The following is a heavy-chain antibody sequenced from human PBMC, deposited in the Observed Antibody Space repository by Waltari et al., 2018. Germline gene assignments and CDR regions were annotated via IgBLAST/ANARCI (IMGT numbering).Heavy chain of an antibody. V-gene: IGHV3-9*01. CDR2: ISWNSGRI. CDR1: GFTFDDSA. Sequence: EVQLVESGGGLVQPGRSLRLSCAASGFTFDDSAMHWVRQAPGKGLEWVSGISWNSGRIGYADSVKGRFTISRDNAKNSLYLQMNSLRAEDTALYYCAKDIGFGDSGYYFDYWGQGTLVTVSS. D-gene: IGHD3-16*01. CDR3: AKDIGFGDSGYYFDY. J-gene: IGHJ4*02.